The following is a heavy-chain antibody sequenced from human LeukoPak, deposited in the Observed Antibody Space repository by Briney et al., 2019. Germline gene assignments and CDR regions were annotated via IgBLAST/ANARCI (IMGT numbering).Heavy chain of an antibody. J-gene: IGHJ4*02. Sequence: GGSLRLSCAASGFTFSSYAMSWVRQAPGKGLEWVSTISGSGGTTYYADTVKGRFTISRDNSKNTLYLQMNSLRAEDTAVYYCAKSVRGYYPHFGYWGQGTLVTVSS. V-gene: IGHV3-23*01. CDR3: AKSVRGYYPHFGY. D-gene: IGHD3-22*01. CDR1: GFTFSSYA. CDR2: ISGSGGTT.